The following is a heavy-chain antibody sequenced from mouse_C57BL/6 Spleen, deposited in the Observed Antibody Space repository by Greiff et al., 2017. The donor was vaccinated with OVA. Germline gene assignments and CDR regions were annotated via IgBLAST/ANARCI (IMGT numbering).Heavy chain of an antibody. CDR3: TRADSNYDAAYAMDY. D-gene: IGHD2-5*01. CDR1: GYTFTSYW. J-gene: IGHJ4*01. V-gene: IGHV1-5*01. CDR2: IYPGNSDT. Sequence: EVQLQQSGTVLARPGASVKMSCKTSGYTFTSYWMHWVKQRPGQGLEWIGAIYPGNSDTSYNQKFKGKAKLTAVTSASTAYMELSSLTNEDSAVYYCTRADSNYDAAYAMDYWGQGTSVTVSS.